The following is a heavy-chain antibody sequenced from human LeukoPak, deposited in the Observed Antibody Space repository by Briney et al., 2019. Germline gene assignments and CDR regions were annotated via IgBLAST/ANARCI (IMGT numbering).Heavy chain of an antibody. CDR3: ARAVGLSAAAGLFDY. V-gene: IGHV4-4*09. D-gene: IGHD6-13*01. CDR1: GGSISSYF. CDR2: IYSGGNT. Sequence: PSKTLSLTCTVSGGSISSYFWSWIRQPPGRRLEWIGYIYSGGNTNYSPSLRSRVTFSVDTSKNRFSLKLRSVTAADTAVYYCARAVGLSAAAGLFDYWGQGTLVTVSS. J-gene: IGHJ4*02.